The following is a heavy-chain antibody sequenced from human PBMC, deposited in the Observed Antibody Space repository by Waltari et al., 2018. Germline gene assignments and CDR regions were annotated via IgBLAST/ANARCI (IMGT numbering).Heavy chain of an antibody. J-gene: IGHJ5*02. V-gene: IGHV4-34*02. CDR3: ARGVRVTFLHGRIMTFPQPNNWLDP. CDR2: VNHSGST. Sequence: QVQLRQWGAGPLKPSETLSLTCAVYDGSFTDYYWNWIRQPPGKGLEYIGEVNHSGSTKYNPSLRSRLTLSVDTSKSQFSLNLTSVTAADTAVYYCARGVRVTFLHGRIMTFPQPNNWLDPWGQGTLVTVSS. D-gene: IGHD3-16*01. CDR1: DGSFTDYY.